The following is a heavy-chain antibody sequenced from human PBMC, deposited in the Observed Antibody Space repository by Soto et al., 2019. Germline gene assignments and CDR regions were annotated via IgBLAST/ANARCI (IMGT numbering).Heavy chain of an antibody. CDR2: IYSGGST. J-gene: IGHJ4*02. CDR3: ARGCIPAHSSTSCYYFDY. D-gene: IGHD2-2*01. Sequence: GGSLRLSCAAPGFTFSSYGMHWVRQAPGKGLGWVAVIYSGGSTYYADSVKGRFTISRDNSKNTLYLQMNSLRAEDTAVYYCARGCIPAHSSTSCYYFDYWGQGTLVTVSS. V-gene: IGHV3-66*01. CDR1: GFTFSSYG.